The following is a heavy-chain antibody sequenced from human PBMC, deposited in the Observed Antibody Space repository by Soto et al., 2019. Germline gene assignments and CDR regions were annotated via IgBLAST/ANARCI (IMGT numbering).Heavy chain of an antibody. Sequence: EVQLVESGGGLVQPGGSLRLSCAASGFTFSSYWMSWVRLAPGKGLEWVANIKQDGSEKYYVDSVKGRFTISRDNAKNSLYLQMNSLRAEDTAVYYCARGVGGYSYGGGAQDWGQGTLVTVSS. J-gene: IGHJ4*02. D-gene: IGHD5-18*01. CDR2: IKQDGSEK. CDR1: GFTFSSYW. V-gene: IGHV3-7*01. CDR3: ARGVGGYSYGGGAQD.